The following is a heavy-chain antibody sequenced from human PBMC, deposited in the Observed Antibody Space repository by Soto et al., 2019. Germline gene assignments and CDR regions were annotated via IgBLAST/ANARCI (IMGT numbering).Heavy chain of an antibody. V-gene: IGHV4-34*01. CDR1: GGSFSGYY. D-gene: IGHD3-10*01. CDR3: ARGWTSESSYTPNDY. J-gene: IGHJ4*02. Sequence: QVQLQQWGAGLLKPSETLSLTCAVYGGSFSGYYWSWIRQPPGKGLEWIGEINHSGSTNYNPSLKSRVTISVDTSKNQFSLKLSSVTAADTAVYYCARGWTSESSYTPNDYWGQGTLVTVSS. CDR2: INHSGST.